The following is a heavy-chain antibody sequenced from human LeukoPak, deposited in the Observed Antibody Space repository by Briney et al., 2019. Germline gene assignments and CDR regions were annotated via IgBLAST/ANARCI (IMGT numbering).Heavy chain of an antibody. CDR3: ARQVVTPRGVFDF. J-gene: IGHJ4*02. D-gene: IGHD4-23*01. Sequence: SETLSLTCTVSGGSISSYYWSWIRPPPGKGLEWIGYVYTSGSTNYNPSLKSRVTISVDTSKNQFSLKLSSVTAADTAVYYCARQVVTPRGVFDFWGQGTLVTVSS. V-gene: IGHV4-4*09. CDR1: GGSISSYY. CDR2: VYTSGST.